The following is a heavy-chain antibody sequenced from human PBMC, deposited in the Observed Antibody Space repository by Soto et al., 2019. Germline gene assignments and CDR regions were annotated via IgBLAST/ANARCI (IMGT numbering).Heavy chain of an antibody. V-gene: IGHV4-59*08. CDR3: ARHLHDYGVTRWFDP. Sequence: SETLSLTCTVSGGSISSYYWSWIRQPPGKGLEWIGYIYYSGSTNYNPSLKSRVTISVDTSKNQFSLKLSSVTAADTAVYYCARHLHDYGVTRWFDPWGQGTLVTVS. CDR2: IYYSGST. J-gene: IGHJ5*02. D-gene: IGHD4-17*01. CDR1: GGSISSYY.